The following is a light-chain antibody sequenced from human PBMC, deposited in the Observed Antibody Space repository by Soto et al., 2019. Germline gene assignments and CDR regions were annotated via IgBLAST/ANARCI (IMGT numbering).Light chain of an antibody. J-gene: IGKJ4*01. CDR1: QSISSY. V-gene: IGKV1-39*01. CDR3: QQSYSTPLT. Sequence: DFQMTQSPSSLSASVGDRVTITCRSSQSISSYLNWYQQKPGKAPKLLIYAASGSQSGVPSRFSGSGSGTDFTLTISSLQPEDFATYYCQQSYSTPLTCGGGTKVEIK. CDR2: AAS.